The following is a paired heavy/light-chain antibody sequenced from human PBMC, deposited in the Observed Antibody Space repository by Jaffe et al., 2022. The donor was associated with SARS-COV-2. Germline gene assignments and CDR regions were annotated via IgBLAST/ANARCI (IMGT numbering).Light chain of an antibody. V-gene: IGKV1-16*01. CDR1: QGISNY. CDR2: AAS. CDR3: QQYDFYPRT. J-gene: IGKJ4*01. Sequence: DIQMTQSPSSLSASVGDRVTITCRASQGISNYLAWFQQKPEKAPKTLIYAASTLQSGVPSRFSGSGSGTDFTLTISSLQPEDFATYYCQQYDFYPRTFGGGTKVEIK.
Heavy chain of an antibody. J-gene: IGHJ4*02. CDR3: ARELLVIARVVIDY. V-gene: IGHV3-23*01. CDR1: GFTFSSYV. Sequence: EAHLLESGGGLVQPGGSLRLSCAASGFTFSSYVMSWVRQAPGKGLEWVASISSSYGSTFYADSVKGRFTISRDDSKNTLNLQMNSLRAEDTAVYYCARELLVIARVVIDYWGQGTLVTVSS. D-gene: IGHD3-9*01. CDR2: ISSSYGST.